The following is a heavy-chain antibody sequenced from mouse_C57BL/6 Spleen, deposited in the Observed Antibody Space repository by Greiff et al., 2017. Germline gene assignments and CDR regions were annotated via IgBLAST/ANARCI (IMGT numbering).Heavy chain of an antibody. J-gene: IGHJ2*01. CDR2: IYPGDGDT. CDR3: ARTGLENFDY. D-gene: IGHD3-3*01. CDR1: GYAFSSSW. V-gene: IGHV1-82*01. Sequence: VQLQQSGPELVKPGASVKISCKASGYAFSSSWMNWVKQRPGKGLEWIGRIYPGDGDTNYNGKFKGKATLTADKSSSTAYMQLSSLTSEDSAVYFCARTGLENFDYWGQGTTLTVSS.